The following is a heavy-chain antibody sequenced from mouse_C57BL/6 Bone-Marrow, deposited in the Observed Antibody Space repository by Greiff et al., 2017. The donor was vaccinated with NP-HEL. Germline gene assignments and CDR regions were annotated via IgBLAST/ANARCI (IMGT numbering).Heavy chain of an antibody. CDR2: ISNGGGST. Sequence: EVKLQESGGGLVQPGGSLKLSCAASGFTFSDYYMYWVRQTPEKRLEWVAYISNGGGSTYYPDTVKGRFTISRDKTKNTLYLQMSRLKSEDTAMYYGARPPITTVEGTWFAYWGQGTLVTVSA. CDR3: ARPPITTVEGTWFAY. D-gene: IGHD1-1*01. J-gene: IGHJ3*01. CDR1: GFTFSDYY. V-gene: IGHV5-12*01.